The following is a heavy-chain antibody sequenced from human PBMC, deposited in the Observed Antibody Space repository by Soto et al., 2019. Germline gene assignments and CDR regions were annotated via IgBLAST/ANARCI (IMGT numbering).Heavy chain of an antibody. CDR3: ARGLMLRYTDWLDP. Sequence: ASVKVSCKASGYTFTSYDINWVRQATGQGLEWMGWMNPNSGNTGYAQKFQGRVTMTRNTSISTAYMELSSLRSEDSAVYYCARGLMLRYTDWLDPWGQGTLVTVSA. CDR2: MNPNSGNT. J-gene: IGHJ5*02. CDR1: GYTFTSYD. D-gene: IGHD3-9*01. V-gene: IGHV1-8*01.